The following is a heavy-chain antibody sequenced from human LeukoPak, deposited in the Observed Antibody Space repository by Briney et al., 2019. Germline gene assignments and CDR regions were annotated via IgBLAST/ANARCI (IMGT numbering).Heavy chain of an antibody. V-gene: IGHV1-2*02. J-gene: IGHJ4*02. Sequence: ASVKVPCKASGYTFTGYYMHWVRQAPGQGLEWMGWINPNSGCTNYATKFQSRVTMTRDTSISTAYMELSRLRSDDTAVYYCARDAPKAVVAGTRYVHYYWGQGTLVTVSS. CDR3: ARDAPKAVVAGTRYVHYY. D-gene: IGHD6-19*01. CDR1: GYTFTGYY. CDR2: INPNSGCT.